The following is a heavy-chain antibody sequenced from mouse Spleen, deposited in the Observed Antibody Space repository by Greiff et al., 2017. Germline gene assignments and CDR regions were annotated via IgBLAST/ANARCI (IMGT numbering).Heavy chain of an antibody. J-gene: IGHJ4*01. CDR3: ATLYSNYYAMDY. Sequence: VQLQQPGAELVRPGSSVKLSCKASGYTFTSYWMHWVKQRPIEGLEWIGNIDPSDSETHYNQKFKDKATLTVDKSSSTAYMQLSSLTSEDSAVYYCATLYSNYYAMDYWGQGTSVTVSS. CDR2: IDPSDSET. V-gene: IGHV1-52*01. CDR1: GYTFTSYW. D-gene: IGHD2-5*01.